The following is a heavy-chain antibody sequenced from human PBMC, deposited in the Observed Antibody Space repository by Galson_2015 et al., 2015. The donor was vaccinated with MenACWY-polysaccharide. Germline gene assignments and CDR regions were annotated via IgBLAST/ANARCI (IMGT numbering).Heavy chain of an antibody. V-gene: IGHV4-38-2*01. D-gene: IGHD1-26*01. J-gene: IGHJ4*02. CDR3: ARVEKYSGSFYILY. CDR2: IFHSGTT. Sequence: SEPLSLTCAVSDSSIRSGYFWGWIRQPPGKGLEWIASIFHSGTTYYNPSLKSRVTISVDTSKNQFSLKLSSVTAADTAVHYCARVEKYSGSFYILYWGQGTLVTVSS. CDR1: DSSIRSGYF.